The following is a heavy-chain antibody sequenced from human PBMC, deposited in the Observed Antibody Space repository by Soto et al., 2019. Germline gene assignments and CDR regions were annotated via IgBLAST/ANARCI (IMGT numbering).Heavy chain of an antibody. V-gene: IGHV4-59*08. D-gene: IGHD4-17*01. Sequence: QVQLRESGPGLVRPSETLSLTCTVSGGSITGYYWSWIXQPXXXXLEWIGYIYDSGTTTYNAALKSRVTISADTSKNQFSLNLRSVTAADTAVYYCARRNYGEEGYFFDFWGQGLLVTVSS. CDR1: GGSITGYY. CDR2: IYDSGTT. J-gene: IGHJ4*02. CDR3: ARRNYGEEGYFFDF.